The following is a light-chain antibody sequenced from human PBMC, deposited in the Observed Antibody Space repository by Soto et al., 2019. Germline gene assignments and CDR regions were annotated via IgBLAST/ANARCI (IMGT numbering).Light chain of an antibody. J-gene: IGLJ1*01. V-gene: IGLV2-18*02. CDR2: DAR. Sequence: QSALTQPPSVSGSPGQSVTISCTGTSTDFVTYNRVSWYQQPPGTAPKLIIYDARNRPSGVPARFSGSKSGNTASLTISGLQAADEADYYCSSHAGRYTYVFGTGTKVTVL. CDR3: SSHAGRYTYV. CDR1: STDFVTYNR.